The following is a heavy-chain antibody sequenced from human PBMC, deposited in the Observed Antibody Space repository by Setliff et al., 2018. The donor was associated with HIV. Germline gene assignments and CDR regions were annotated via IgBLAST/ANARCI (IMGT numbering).Heavy chain of an antibody. CDR1: GGSISSYY. V-gene: IGHV4-59*08. CDR3: GRQVPVPGVAVTPIDY. Sequence: SETLSLTCTVSGGSISSYYWTWLRQFPGKGLEWIGFIFYTGSTTYNPSLNSRVTILVDTSKNQFSLKLSSVTAADTAEYYCGRQVPVPGVAVTPIDYWGQGTLVTVSS. CDR2: IFYTGST. J-gene: IGHJ4*02. D-gene: IGHD3-22*01.